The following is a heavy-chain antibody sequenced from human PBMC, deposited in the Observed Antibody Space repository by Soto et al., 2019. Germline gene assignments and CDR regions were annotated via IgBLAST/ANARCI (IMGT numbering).Heavy chain of an antibody. CDR2: IYYSGST. Sequence: QVQLQESGPGLVKPSETLSLTCTVSGGSISSYYWSWIRQPPGKGLEWIGYIYYSGSTNYNPSLKSRVTISVDTSKNQFSLMLSSVTAADTAVYYCARISTYYYDSSGPQTYYFDYWGQGTLVTVSS. J-gene: IGHJ4*02. V-gene: IGHV4-59*01. D-gene: IGHD3-22*01. CDR1: GGSISSYY. CDR3: ARISTYYYDSSGPQTYYFDY.